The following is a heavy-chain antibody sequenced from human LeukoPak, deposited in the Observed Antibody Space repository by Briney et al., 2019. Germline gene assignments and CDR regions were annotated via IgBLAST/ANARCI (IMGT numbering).Heavy chain of an antibody. V-gene: IGHV4-34*01. Sequence: SSETLSLTCTVSGGSISSYYWSWIRQPPGKGLEWIGEINHSGSTNYNPSLKSRVTISVDTSKNQFSLKLTSVTAADTAVYYCARGPLRSGYYRPNWFDPWGQGTLVTVSS. CDR1: GGSISSYY. CDR2: INHSGST. CDR3: ARGPLRSGYYRPNWFDP. J-gene: IGHJ5*02. D-gene: IGHD3-3*01.